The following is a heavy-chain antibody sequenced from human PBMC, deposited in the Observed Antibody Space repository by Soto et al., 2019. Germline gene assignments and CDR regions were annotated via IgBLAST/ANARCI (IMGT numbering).Heavy chain of an antibody. D-gene: IGHD6-13*01. J-gene: IGHJ4*02. Sequence: EVHLLESGGGLVQPGGSLRLSCAATGFAFRSYAMSWVRQAPRKGLEWVSGIGGRGIATFYAGSVKGRFTISRDNSKNTLYLQINSLRADDTGMYYCARDPVEAGDGPFDYWGQGALVIVSS. CDR2: IGGRGIAT. CDR1: GFAFRSYA. V-gene: IGHV3-23*01. CDR3: ARDPVEAGDGPFDY.